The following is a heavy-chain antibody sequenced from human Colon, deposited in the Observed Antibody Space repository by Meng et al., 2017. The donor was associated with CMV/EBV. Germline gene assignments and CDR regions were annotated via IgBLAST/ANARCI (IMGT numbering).Heavy chain of an antibody. CDR3: ARDSRGFLDY. D-gene: IGHD5-12*01. V-gene: IGHV4-39*07. Sequence: SETLSLTCTVSGGSISSRNYYWAWIRQSPGKGLEFIGNIYDRGRPSYESSLQSRVTISQDTSKTQFSLKLRSVTAADTAIYYCARDSRGFLDYWGQGILVTVSS. CDR1: GGSISSRNYY. CDR2: IYDRGRP. J-gene: IGHJ4*02.